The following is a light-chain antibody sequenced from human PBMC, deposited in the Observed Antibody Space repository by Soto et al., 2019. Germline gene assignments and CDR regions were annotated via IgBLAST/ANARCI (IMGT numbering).Light chain of an antibody. CDR3: QQYHNWPLT. J-gene: IGKJ4*01. CDR2: GAS. CDR1: QSVSSN. V-gene: IGKV3D-15*01. Sequence: IVLTQSPATLSVSPGERATLSCRARQSVSSNLAWYQQKPGQAPRLLIYGASTRATGFPARFSGSGSGTEFTLTISSLQSEDFAVYYCQQYHNWPLTFGGGTKVEIK.